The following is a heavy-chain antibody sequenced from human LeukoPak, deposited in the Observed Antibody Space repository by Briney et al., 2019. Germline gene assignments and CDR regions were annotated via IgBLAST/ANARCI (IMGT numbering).Heavy chain of an antibody. CDR2: INHSGST. CDR1: GGSFSGYY. Sequence: PSETLSLTRAVYGGSFSGYYWSWIRQPPGKGLEWIGEINHSGSTNYNPSLKSRVTISVDTSKNQFSLKLSSVTAADTAVYYCARPWIQLWFGWFDPWGQGTLVTVSS. J-gene: IGHJ5*02. V-gene: IGHV4-34*01. D-gene: IGHD5-18*01. CDR3: ARPWIQLWFGWFDP.